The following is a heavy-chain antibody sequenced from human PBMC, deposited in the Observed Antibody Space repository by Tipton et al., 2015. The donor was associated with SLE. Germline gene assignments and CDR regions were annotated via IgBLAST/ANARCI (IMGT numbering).Heavy chain of an antibody. D-gene: IGHD6-13*01. CDR2: IYHSGTT. CDR1: GGSISSGGYS. Sequence: LRLSCAVSGGSISSGGYSWSWIRQPPGKGLEWIGYIYHSGTTNYNPSLESRVTISVGASKNQFSLRLTSVTATDTAVYYCSGGSSWSPEGWFDPWGQGTLVTVSS. CDR3: SGGSSWSPEGWFDP. V-gene: IGHV4-30-2*01. J-gene: IGHJ5*02.